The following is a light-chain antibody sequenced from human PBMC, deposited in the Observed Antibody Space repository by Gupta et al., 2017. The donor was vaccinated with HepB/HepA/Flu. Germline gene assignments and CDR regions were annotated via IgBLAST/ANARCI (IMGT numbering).Light chain of an antibody. CDR1: QGISSY. CDR3: QQSYSTPRT. J-gene: IGKJ3*01. CDR2: ASS. V-gene: IGKV1-39*01. Sequence: DIPMTQSPSSMSASVGDRVTITCRASQGISSYLNWYQQKPGKAPKLLIYASSSLQSGVPSRFSGSGSGTDFTLTISSLQPEDFATYYCQQSYSTPRTFGPGTKVDIK.